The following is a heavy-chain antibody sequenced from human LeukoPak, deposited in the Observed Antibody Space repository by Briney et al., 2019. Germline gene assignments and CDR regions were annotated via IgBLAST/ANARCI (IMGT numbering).Heavy chain of an antibody. CDR2: IYYSGST. Sequence: ASETLSLTCTVSGGSLSSYYWSWIRQPPGKGLEWIGYIYYSGSTNYNPSLKSRVTISVDTSKNQFSLKLSAVTAADTAVYYCARGFWSGYPSGRFDYWGQGTLVTVSS. CDR3: ARGFWSGYPSGRFDY. J-gene: IGHJ4*02. V-gene: IGHV4-59*01. D-gene: IGHD3-3*01. CDR1: GGSLSSYY.